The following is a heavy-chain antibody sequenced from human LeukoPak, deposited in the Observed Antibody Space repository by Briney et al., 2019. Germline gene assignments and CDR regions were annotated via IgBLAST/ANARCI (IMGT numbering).Heavy chain of an antibody. CDR1: GFTFSSYA. V-gene: IGHV3-23*01. J-gene: IGHJ4*02. Sequence: GGSLRLSCAASGFTFSSYAMSWVRQAPGKGLEWVSAISGSGGSTYYADSVKGRFTISRDNSKNTLYLQMNSLRAEDTAVYYCAKGLKYYYDSSPSPGMYWGQGTLVTVSP. CDR2: ISGSGGST. D-gene: IGHD3-22*01. CDR3: AKGLKYYYDSSPSPGMY.